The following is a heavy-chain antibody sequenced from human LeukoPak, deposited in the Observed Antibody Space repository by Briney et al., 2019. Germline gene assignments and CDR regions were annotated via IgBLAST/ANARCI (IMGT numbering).Heavy chain of an antibody. Sequence: GGSLRLSCAASGFTFNTYGMHWVRQAPGKGLEWVAVISSDGSNKYYVDSVKGRCTISRDNSKNTLYLQMNSLRVEDTAVYYCARGLFLSGYLDAFDIWGQGTVVTVSS. V-gene: IGHV3-30*03. D-gene: IGHD3-22*01. CDR2: ISSDGSNK. CDR1: GFTFNTYG. J-gene: IGHJ3*02. CDR3: ARGLFLSGYLDAFDI.